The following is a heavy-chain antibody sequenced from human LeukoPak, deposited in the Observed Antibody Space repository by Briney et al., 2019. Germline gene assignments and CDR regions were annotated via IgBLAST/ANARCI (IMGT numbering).Heavy chain of an antibody. V-gene: IGHV4-39*01. Sequence: SETLSLTCTVSGGSISSSSCYWGWIRQPPGKGLEWIGSIYYSGSTYYNPSLKSRVTISVNTSKNQFSLKLSSVTAADTAVYYCARHPVVSRNFDYWGQGTLVTVSS. CDR3: ARHPVVSRNFDY. CDR1: GGSISSSSCY. CDR2: IYYSGST. D-gene: IGHD2-8*02. J-gene: IGHJ4*02.